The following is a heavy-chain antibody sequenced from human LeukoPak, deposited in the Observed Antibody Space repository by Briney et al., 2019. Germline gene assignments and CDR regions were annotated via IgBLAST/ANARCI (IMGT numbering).Heavy chain of an antibody. CDR2: IKQDGSEK. J-gene: IGHJ4*02. D-gene: IGHD3-3*01. CDR3: ARESDFWSGYIY. V-gene: IGHV3-7*01. Sequence: GGSLRLSCVASGLTFTNYWMSWVRQAPGKGLEWVANIKQDGSEKYYVDSVKGRFTISRDNAKNSLYLQMNSLRAEDTAVYYCARESDFWSGYIYWGQGTLVTVSS. CDR1: GLTFTNYW.